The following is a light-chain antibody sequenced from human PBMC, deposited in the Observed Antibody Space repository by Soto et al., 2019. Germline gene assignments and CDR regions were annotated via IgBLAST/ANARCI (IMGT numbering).Light chain of an antibody. Sequence: EIVLTQSPGTLSLSPGERATLSCRPSQSITSNNLAWYQHKPGQPPRLLMYGAFHRASGIPDRFSGSGSGTDFTLTITRLEPEDVAVYYCQQYGSSPFSFGPGTKVDIK. CDR1: QSITSNN. V-gene: IGKV3-20*01. CDR3: QQYGSSPFS. CDR2: GAF. J-gene: IGKJ3*01.